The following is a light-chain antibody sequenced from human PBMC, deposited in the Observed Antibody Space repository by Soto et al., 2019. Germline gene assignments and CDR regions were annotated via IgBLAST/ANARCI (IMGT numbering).Light chain of an antibody. CDR1: QSVSSY. CDR3: QQRTNWPRT. Sequence: EVVLTQSPATLSLSPGERATLSCRASQSVSSYLAWYQQKRGQPPRLLIYDASNRATGIPARFSGSGSGTDFTLTISSLEPEDFAVYYCQQRTNWPRTFGQGTKVEIK. V-gene: IGKV3-11*01. J-gene: IGKJ1*01. CDR2: DAS.